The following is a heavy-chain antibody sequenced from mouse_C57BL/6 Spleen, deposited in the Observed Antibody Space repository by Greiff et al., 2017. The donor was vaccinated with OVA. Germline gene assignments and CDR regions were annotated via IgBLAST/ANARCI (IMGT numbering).Heavy chain of an antibody. CDR3: ARIDYYGSSWYFDV. D-gene: IGHD1-1*01. J-gene: IGHJ1*03. Sequence: VQLQQSGPGLVAPSQSLSITCTVSGFSLTSYAISWVRQPPGKGLEWLGVIWTGGGTNYNSALKSRLSISKDNSKSQVFLKMNSLQTDDTARYYCARIDYYGSSWYFDVWGTGTTVTVSS. CDR2: IWTGGGT. V-gene: IGHV2-9-1*01. CDR1: GFSLTSYA.